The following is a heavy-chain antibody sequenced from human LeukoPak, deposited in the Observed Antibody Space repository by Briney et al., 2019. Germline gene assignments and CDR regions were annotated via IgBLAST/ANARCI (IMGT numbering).Heavy chain of an antibody. CDR1: GGSISSSSYY. J-gene: IGHJ4*02. CDR3: ARLTGTTPDY. V-gene: IGHV4-39*01. Sequence: SSETLSLTCTVSGGSISSSSYYWGWIRQPPGKGLEWIGSIYYSGSTYYNPSLKSRVTISVDTSKNQFSLKLSSVTAADTAVYYCARLTGTTPDYWGQGTLVTVSS. D-gene: IGHD1-7*01. CDR2: IYYSGST.